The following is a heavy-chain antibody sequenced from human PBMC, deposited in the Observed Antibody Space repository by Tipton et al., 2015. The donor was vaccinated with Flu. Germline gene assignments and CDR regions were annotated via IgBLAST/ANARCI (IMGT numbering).Heavy chain of an antibody. CDR1: GGSVSSYGHY. D-gene: IGHD3-10*02. CDR2: VGYNGNT. V-gene: IGHV4-61*03. J-gene: IGHJ4*02. Sequence: TLSLTCTVSGGSVSSYGHYWSWIRQTPGKGLEWIVYVGYNGNTNYNPSLKSRVSISIDMSKSHFSLKLRSVTAADTAVYYCARLSYYDVDLKNFYFDYWGQGALVTVSS. CDR3: ARLSYYDVDLKNFYFDY.